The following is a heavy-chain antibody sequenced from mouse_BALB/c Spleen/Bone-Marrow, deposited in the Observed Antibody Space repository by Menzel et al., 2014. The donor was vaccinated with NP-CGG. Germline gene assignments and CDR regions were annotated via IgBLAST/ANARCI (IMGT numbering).Heavy chain of an antibody. D-gene: IGHD2-4*01. CDR1: GYTFXDYW. Sequence: QVQLQQSGAELVMPGASVKMSCKASGYTFXDYWMHWVKQRPGQGLEWIGAIDTSDSYTSYNQKFKGKATLTVDESSSTAYMQLSSLTSEDSAVYYCAGKYDYYYAMDYWGQGTSVTVSS. CDR3: AGKYDYYYAMDY. J-gene: IGHJ4*01. V-gene: IGHV1-69*01. CDR2: IDTSDSYT.